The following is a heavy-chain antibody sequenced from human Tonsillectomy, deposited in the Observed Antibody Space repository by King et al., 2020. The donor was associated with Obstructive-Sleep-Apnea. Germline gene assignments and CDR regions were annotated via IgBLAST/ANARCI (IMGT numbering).Heavy chain of an antibody. J-gene: IGHJ6*02. CDR3: ARELFPYGMDV. D-gene: IGHD2-15*01. CDR1: GFTFSDYY. Sequence: LVESGGGLVKPGGSLRLSCAASGFTFSDYYMSWIRQAPGKGLEWVSYISSSSSYTNYADSVKGRFTISRDNAKNSLFLQMNSLRAEDTAMYYCARELFPYGMDVWGQGTTVTVSS. V-gene: IGHV3-11*06. CDR2: ISSSSSYT.